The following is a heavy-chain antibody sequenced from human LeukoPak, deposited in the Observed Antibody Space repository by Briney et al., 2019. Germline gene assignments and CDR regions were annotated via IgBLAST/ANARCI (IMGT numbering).Heavy chain of an antibody. CDR2: IKQDGSAK. J-gene: IGHJ5*02. V-gene: IGHV3-7*03. D-gene: IGHD2-15*01. CDR1: GFTFNRYW. CDR3: AKGCSGGSPSRRLNNWFDP. Sequence: PGGSLRLSCAASGFTFNRYWMSWVRQAPGKELQWVANIKQDGSAKYYVDSVKGRFTISRDNSKNTLYLQMNSLRAEDTAVYYCAKGCSGGSPSRRLNNWFDPWGQGTLVTVSS.